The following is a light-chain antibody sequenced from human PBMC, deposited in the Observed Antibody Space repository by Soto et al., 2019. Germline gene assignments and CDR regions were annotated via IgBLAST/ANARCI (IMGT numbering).Light chain of an antibody. Sequence: QSVLTQPPSVSGAPGQRVTTSCTGSSANIGAGYDVHWYQQFPGTAPKLLIYGNSNRPSGVRDRFSGSKSGTSASLAISGLQAEDEADYYCQSYDSSLSGYVFGSGTKV. CDR2: GNS. CDR3: QSYDSSLSGYV. V-gene: IGLV1-40*01. J-gene: IGLJ1*01. CDR1: SANIGAGYD.